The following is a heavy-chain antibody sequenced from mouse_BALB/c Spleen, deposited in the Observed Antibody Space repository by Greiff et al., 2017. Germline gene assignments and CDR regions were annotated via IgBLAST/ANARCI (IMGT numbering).Heavy chain of an antibody. V-gene: IGHV14-3*02. Sequence: EVQLVESGAELVKPGASVKLSCTASGFNIKDTYMHWVKQRPEQGLEWIGRIDPANGNTKYDPKFQGKATITADTSSNTAYLQLSSLTSEDTAVYYCARQLGHVSMDYWGQGTSVTVSS. CDR1: GFNIKDTY. D-gene: IGHD3-1*01. J-gene: IGHJ4*01. CDR3: ARQLGHVSMDY. CDR2: IDPANGNT.